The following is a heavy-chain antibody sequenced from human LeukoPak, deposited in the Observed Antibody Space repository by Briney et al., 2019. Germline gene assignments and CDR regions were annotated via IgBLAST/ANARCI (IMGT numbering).Heavy chain of an antibody. CDR3: ARGIYGSGSFYYYYMDV. CDR2: IKQDGSEK. CDR1: GFTFSSYW. D-gene: IGHD3-10*01. V-gene: IGHV3-7*01. J-gene: IGHJ6*03. Sequence: GGSLRLSCAASGFTFSSYWMNWVRQAPGKGLEWVANIKQDGSEKYYVDSVKGRFTISRDNAKNSLYLQMDSLRAEDTAVYYCARGIYGSGSFYYYYMDVWGKGTTVTVSS.